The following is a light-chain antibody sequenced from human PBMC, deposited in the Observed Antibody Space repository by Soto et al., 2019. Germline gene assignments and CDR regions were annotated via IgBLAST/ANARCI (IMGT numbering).Light chain of an antibody. CDR3: QKYSSVPV. V-gene: IGKV1-27*01. Sequence: IQMTQSPTSLSASVGDRVTITCRASQDIRNFVAWYQQKPGNAPKLLIYAASTLQSGVPSRFSGSGSGTDFTLTINSLQPEDVATYSCQKYSSVPVFGPGTKVEIK. CDR2: AAS. J-gene: IGKJ3*01. CDR1: QDIRNF.